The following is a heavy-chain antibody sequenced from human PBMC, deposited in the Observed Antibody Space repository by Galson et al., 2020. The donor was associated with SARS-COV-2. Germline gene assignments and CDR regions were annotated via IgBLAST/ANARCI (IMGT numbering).Heavy chain of an antibody. J-gene: IGHJ4*02. CDR3: ARDSGPSRRYFDY. V-gene: IGHV4-39*07. D-gene: IGHD1-26*01. CDR1: GGSISSSSYY. Sequence: SETLSLTCTVSGGSISSSSYYWGWIRQPPGKGLEWIGGISYSGSANYSPSLKSRVTISVDTSKNQLSLNLNSVTAADTALYYCARDSGPSRRYFDYWGQGTLVTVSS. CDR2: ISYSGSA.